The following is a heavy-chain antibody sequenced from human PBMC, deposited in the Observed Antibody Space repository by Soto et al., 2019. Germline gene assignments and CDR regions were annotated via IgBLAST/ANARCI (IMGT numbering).Heavy chain of an antibody. Sequence: SESLSLTCTVSGGSVSSGSYYWTWIRQPPGKGLEWIGYIYYSGSTNYNPSLKSRVTISVDTSKNQFSLKLSSVTAADTAVYYCAREALGSHRFDPWGQGTLVTVSS. CDR2: IYYSGST. V-gene: IGHV4-61*01. D-gene: IGHD3-16*01. J-gene: IGHJ5*02. CDR3: AREALGSHRFDP. CDR1: GGSVSSGSYY.